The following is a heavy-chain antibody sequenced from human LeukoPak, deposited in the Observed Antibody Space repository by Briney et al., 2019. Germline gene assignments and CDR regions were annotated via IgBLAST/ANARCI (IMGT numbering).Heavy chain of an antibody. V-gene: IGHV4-39*07. CDR2: IYYSGST. D-gene: IGHD3-3*01. CDR1: GGSISSSSYF. J-gene: IGHJ6*03. CDR3: ARVSRVTKSTIFGVVTTTYYYYMDV. Sequence: SETLSLTCTVSGGSISSSSYFWGWIRQPPGKGLEWIGTIYYSGSTFYNPSLKSRVTISVDTSKNQFSLKLSSVTAADTAVYYCARVSRVTKSTIFGVVTTTYYYYMDVWGKGTTVTVSS.